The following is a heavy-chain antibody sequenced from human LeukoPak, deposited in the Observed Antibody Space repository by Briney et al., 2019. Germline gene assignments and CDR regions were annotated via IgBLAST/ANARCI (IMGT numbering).Heavy chain of an antibody. CDR1: AGTFSISA. J-gene: IGHJ3*02. V-gene: IGHV1-69*13. Sequence: SVKLSLKSSAGTFSISANGWERHPPGQGLEWMGGIIPIFGTANYAQKFQGRVTITADESTSTAYMELSSLRSEDTAVYYCARASDGADAFDIRRRGRMVTVSS. CDR2: IIPIFGTA. CDR3: ARASDGADAFDI. D-gene: IGHD4-17*01.